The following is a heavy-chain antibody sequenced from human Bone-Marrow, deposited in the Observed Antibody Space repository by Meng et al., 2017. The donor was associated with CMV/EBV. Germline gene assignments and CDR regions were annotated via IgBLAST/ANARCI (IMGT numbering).Heavy chain of an antibody. CDR3: ARDYCSSTSCYSYYYGMDV. V-gene: IGHV3-21*01. D-gene: IGHD2-2*02. CDR2: ISSSSYI. J-gene: IGHJ6*02. Sequence: GESLKISCAASGFTFSSYSMNWVRQAPGKGLEWVSSISSSSYIYYADSVKGRFTISRDNAKNSLYLQMNSLRAEDTAVYYCARDYCSSTSCYSYYYGMDVWGQGTTVTVSS. CDR1: GFTFSSYS.